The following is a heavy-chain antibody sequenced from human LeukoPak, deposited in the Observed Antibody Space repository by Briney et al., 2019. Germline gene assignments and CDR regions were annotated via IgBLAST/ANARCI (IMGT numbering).Heavy chain of an antibody. D-gene: IGHD1-26*01. CDR3: ASFIAVALQINVAFKI. CDR2: IYYSGST. CDR1: GGSISSYY. Sequence: SETLSLTCTVSGGSISSYYWSWIRQPPGKGLEWIGYIYYSGSTNYNPSLKSRVAISVDTSKNQFSLKLSSVTAADTAVYYCASFIAVALQINVAFKIWGKGKWSPSLQ. V-gene: IGHV4-59*01. J-gene: IGHJ3*02.